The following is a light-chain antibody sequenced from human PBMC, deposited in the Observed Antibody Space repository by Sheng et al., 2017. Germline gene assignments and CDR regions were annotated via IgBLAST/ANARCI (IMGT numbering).Light chain of an antibody. CDR1: NLGSKS. CDR3: QAWDSSTYV. Sequence: SYELTQPPSVSVAPGETASLTCGGDNLGSKSVHWYQQMPGQAPVLVVYDDSDRPSGIPERFSGSKSGNTATLTISGTQAMDEADYYCQAWDSSTYVFGTGTKLTVL. J-gene: IGLJ1*01. CDR2: DDS. V-gene: IGLV3-21*01.